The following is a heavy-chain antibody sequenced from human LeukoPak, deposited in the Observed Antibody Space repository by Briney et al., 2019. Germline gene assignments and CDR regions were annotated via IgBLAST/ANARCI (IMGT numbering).Heavy chain of an antibody. D-gene: IGHD3-3*01. CDR1: GFTFSSYE. CDR3: AREGHGVFGVVMVQARWFDP. Sequence: GGSLRLSCAASGFTFSSYEMNWVRQTPGKGLEWVSYMSSSGSIIYYADSVKGRFTISRDNAKNSLYLQMNSLRAEDTAVYYCAREGHGVFGVVMVQARWFDPWGQGTLVTVSS. V-gene: IGHV3-48*03. CDR2: MSSSGSII. J-gene: IGHJ5*02.